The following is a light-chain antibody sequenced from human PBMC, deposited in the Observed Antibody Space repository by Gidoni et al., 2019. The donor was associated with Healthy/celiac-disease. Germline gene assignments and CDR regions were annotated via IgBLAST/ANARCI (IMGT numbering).Light chain of an antibody. V-gene: IGLV2-14*01. CDR2: EVR. Sequence: QSALTQPASVSGSPGQAIPISCTGTSRDVGGYNYVSWYQQLPGKAPKLMIYEVRNRPSGVSNRFSGSKSGNTASLTISGLQAEDEADYYCSSYTSSSTLKVFGGGTKLTVL. CDR1: SRDVGGYNY. J-gene: IGLJ2*01. CDR3: SSYTSSSTLKV.